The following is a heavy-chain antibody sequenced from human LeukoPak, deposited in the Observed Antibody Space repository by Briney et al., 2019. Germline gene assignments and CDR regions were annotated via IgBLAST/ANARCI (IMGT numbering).Heavy chain of an antibody. Sequence: GGSLRLSCVASGFTFSSYGMHWVRQAPGKGLEWVAVIWYDGSKEYYADSLKGRFTISRDNSKNTLYLQMNSLRAEDTAVYYCARGGVFDYYHDGMDVWGQGTTVTVSS. V-gene: IGHV3-33*01. D-gene: IGHD3-10*01. CDR2: IWYDGSKE. J-gene: IGHJ6*02. CDR1: GFTFSSYG. CDR3: ARGGVFDYYHDGMDV.